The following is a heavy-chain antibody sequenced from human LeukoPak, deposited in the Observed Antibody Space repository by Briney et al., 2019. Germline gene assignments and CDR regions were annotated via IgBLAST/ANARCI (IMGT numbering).Heavy chain of an antibody. CDR2: IATDGGER. CDR1: GFSFSYYV. CDR3: ARARGDSSPASRYFDY. J-gene: IGHJ4*02. D-gene: IGHD5-18*01. Sequence: GGSLRLSCAGSGFSFSYYVMHWVRQAPGKGLEWVALIATDGGERYYADSVKGRFTISRDDSKNTLYVQMNSLRPEDTAIYYCARARGDSSPASRYFDYWGQGAPVTVSS. V-gene: IGHV3-30-3*01.